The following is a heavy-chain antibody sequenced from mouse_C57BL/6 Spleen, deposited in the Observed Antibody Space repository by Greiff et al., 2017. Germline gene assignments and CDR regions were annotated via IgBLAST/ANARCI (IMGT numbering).Heavy chain of an antibody. V-gene: IGHV5-17*01. CDR2: ISSGSSTI. J-gene: IGHJ4*01. CDR1: GFTFSDYG. D-gene: IGHD1-1*01. CDR3: ARQNYYGSSSYAMDY. Sequence: VKLMESGGGLVKPGGSLKLSCAASGFTFSDYGMHWVRQAPEKGLEWVAYISSGSSTIYYADTVKGRFTISRDNANNTLFLQMTSQSSEDTAIYYCARQNYYGSSSYAMDYWGQGTSVTVSS.